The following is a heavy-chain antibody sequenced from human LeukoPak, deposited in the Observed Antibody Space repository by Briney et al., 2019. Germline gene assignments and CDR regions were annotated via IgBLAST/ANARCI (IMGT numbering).Heavy chain of an antibody. J-gene: IGHJ5*02. Sequence: SVKVSCKASGGTFSSYAISWVRQAPGQGLEWMGGIIPIFGTANYAQKFQGRVTITADESTSTAYMELSSLRSEDTAVYYCAREDPLNNWFDPWGQGTLVTVSS. CDR1: GGTFSSYA. CDR3: AREDPLNNWFDP. CDR2: IIPIFGTA. V-gene: IGHV1-69*13.